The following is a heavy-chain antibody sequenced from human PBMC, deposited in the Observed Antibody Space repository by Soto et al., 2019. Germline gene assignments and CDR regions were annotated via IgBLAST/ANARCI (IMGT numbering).Heavy chain of an antibody. CDR3: ATSYYDILTGYSNDAFDI. Sequence: ASVKVSCKASGYTFTSYAMHCVRQAPGQRLEWMGWINAGNGNTKYSQKFQGRVTITRDTSASTAYMELSSLRSEDTAVYYCATSYYDILTGYSNDAFDIWGQGTMVTVSS. D-gene: IGHD3-9*01. J-gene: IGHJ3*02. CDR1: GYTFTSYA. CDR2: INAGNGNT. V-gene: IGHV1-3*01.